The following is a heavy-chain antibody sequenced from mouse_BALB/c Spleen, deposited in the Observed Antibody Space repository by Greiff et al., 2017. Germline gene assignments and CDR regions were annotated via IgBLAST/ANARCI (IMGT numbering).Heavy chain of an antibody. Sequence: EVKLMESGGGLVKPGGSLKLSCAASGFTFSDYYMYWVRQTPEKRLEWVATISDGGSYTYYPDSVKGRFTISRDNAKNNLYLQMSSLKSEDTAMYYCARDGGPMDYWGQGTSVTVSS. D-gene: IGHD3-3*01. CDR2: ISDGGSYT. CDR3: ARDGGPMDY. V-gene: IGHV5-4*02. CDR1: GFTFSDYY. J-gene: IGHJ4*01.